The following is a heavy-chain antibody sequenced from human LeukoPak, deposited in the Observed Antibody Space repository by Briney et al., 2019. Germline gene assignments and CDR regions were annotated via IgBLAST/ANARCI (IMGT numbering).Heavy chain of an antibody. D-gene: IGHD4-17*01. Sequence: SETLSLTCTVSGGSISSYYWSWIRQPPGKGLEWIGYTYYSGSTNYNPSLKSRVTISVDTSKNQFSLKLSSVTAADTAVYYCARRGPVTTPYYYYMDVWGKGTTVTVSS. CDR2: TYYSGST. CDR3: ARRGPVTTPYYYYMDV. J-gene: IGHJ6*03. V-gene: IGHV4-59*08. CDR1: GGSISSYY.